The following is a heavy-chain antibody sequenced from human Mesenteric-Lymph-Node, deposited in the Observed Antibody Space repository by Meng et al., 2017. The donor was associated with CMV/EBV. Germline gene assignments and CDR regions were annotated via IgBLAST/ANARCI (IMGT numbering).Heavy chain of an antibody. CDR2: IGWAGGSP. CDR1: GFIFKDYA. D-gene: IGHD3-22*01. J-gene: IGHJ4*02. V-gene: IGHV3-20*04. Sequence: GESLKISCAASGFIFKDYAMHWVRQGPGKGLEWVASIGWAGGSPSYVDSVRGRFTISRDNAQNSLYLQMNSLRAEDTALYYCARGMRRYYDSSGRPSDYWGQGTLVTVSS. CDR3: ARGMRRYYDSSGRPSDY.